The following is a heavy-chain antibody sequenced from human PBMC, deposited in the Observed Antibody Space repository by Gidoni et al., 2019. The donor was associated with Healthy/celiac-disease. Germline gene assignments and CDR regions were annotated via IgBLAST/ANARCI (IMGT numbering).Heavy chain of an antibody. CDR2: IYSGGST. CDR1: GFTVSSNY. D-gene: IGHD3-22*01. Sequence: EVQLVESGGGLIQPGGSLRLSCAASGFTVSSNYMSWVRQAPGKGLEWVSVIYSGGSTYYADSVKGRFTISRDNSKNTLYLQMNSLRAEDTAVYYCARDHYYDSSGYNTPGAFDIWGQGTMVTVSS. CDR3: ARDHYYDSSGYNTPGAFDI. J-gene: IGHJ3*02. V-gene: IGHV3-53*01.